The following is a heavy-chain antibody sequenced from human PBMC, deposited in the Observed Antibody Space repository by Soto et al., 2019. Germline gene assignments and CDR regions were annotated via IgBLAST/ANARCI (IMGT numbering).Heavy chain of an antibody. Sequence: ESLKISCKGFGYSFVSYWIAWVRQMPGKGLEWMGSIYPGDSYTTYSPSILGQVTVSADKSSTTVYMQWSTLKASDTARYYCPKTGGYEVEYWGQGTQVTVSS. J-gene: IGHJ4*02. V-gene: IGHV5-51*01. CDR1: GYSFVSYW. D-gene: IGHD5-18*01. CDR2: IYPGDSYT. CDR3: PKTGGYEVEY.